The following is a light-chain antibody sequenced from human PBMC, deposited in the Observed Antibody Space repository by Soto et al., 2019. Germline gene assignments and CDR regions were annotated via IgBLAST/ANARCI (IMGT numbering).Light chain of an antibody. J-gene: IGKJ5*01. V-gene: IGKV3-11*01. CDR2: DAS. Sequence: EIVLTQSPATLSLSPGERATLSCRASQTVSTDLAWYQQKPAQAPTLLTYDASSRATGIPARFIGSGSGTDFSLTIISLEPEDFAVYYCQQRSNWPRVTFGQGTRLEIK. CDR1: QTVSTD. CDR3: QQRSNWPRVT.